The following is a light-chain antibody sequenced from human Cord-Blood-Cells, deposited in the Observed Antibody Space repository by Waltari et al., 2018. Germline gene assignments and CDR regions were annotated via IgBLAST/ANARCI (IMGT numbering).Light chain of an antibody. CDR1: QSLVYSDGNTY. CDR2: KVS. Sequence: DVVMTQSPLSLPVTLGQPASISCRSSQSLVYSDGNTYLNWSQQRPGQSPRRLIYKVSNRDSGVPDRFIGSGSGTDFTRKISRVEAGDVGVYDCMQGTHWPLLTFGGGTKVEIK. V-gene: IGKV2-30*01. CDR3: MQGTHWPLLT. J-gene: IGKJ4*01.